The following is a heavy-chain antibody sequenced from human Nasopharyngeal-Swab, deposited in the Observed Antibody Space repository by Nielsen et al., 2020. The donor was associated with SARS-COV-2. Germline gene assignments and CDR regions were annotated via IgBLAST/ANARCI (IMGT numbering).Heavy chain of an antibody. V-gene: IGHV3-21*01. Sequence: GESLKISCAASGFTFSNYAMNWVRQAPGKGLEWVSSISSSSTYIYYADSVKGRFTISRDSAQSSLFLQMNSLRAEDTAVYYCARDGLDYDFWSAYFMDVWGRGTTVTVSS. CDR3: ARDGLDYDFWSAYFMDV. CDR1: GFTFSNYA. CDR2: ISSSSTYI. J-gene: IGHJ6*02. D-gene: IGHD3-3*01.